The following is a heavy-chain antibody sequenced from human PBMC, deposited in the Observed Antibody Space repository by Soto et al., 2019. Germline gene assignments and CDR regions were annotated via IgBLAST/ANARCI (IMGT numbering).Heavy chain of an antibody. J-gene: IGHJ4*02. V-gene: IGHV4-31*03. Sequence: QVQLQESGPGLVKPSQTLSLTCTVSGGSISSGGYYWNWIRQHPGKGLEWIGYIYYSGYTYYNPSLKSRVTTSADTSKNQCSLKLSSVTAAATAAYYCATQPSLWGQGTLVTVSS. CDR1: GGSISSGGYY. CDR3: ATQPSL. CDR2: IYYSGYT. D-gene: IGHD2-2*01.